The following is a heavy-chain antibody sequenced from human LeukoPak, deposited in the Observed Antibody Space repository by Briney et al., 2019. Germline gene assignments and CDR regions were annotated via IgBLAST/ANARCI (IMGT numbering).Heavy chain of an antibody. CDR3: AKVAYCSGGSCSDY. D-gene: IGHD2-15*01. CDR1: GFTFSSYW. Sequence: PGRSLRLSCAASGFTFSSYWMSWVRQAPGKGLEWVANIKQDGSEKYVDSVKGRFTISRDKAKNSLYLQMNSLRAEDTAVYYCAKVAYCSGGSCSDYWGQGTLVTVSS. CDR2: IKQDGSEK. V-gene: IGHV3-7*01. J-gene: IGHJ4*02.